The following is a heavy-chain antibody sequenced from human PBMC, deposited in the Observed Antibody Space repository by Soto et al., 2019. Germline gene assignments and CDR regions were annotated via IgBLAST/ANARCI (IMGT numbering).Heavy chain of an antibody. CDR1: GFTFSSYS. D-gene: IGHD4-17*01. Sequence: EVQLVESGGSLVQPGGSLRLSCAASGFTFSSYSMNWVRQAPGKGLEWVSYISSSSSTIYYADSVKGRFTISRDNAKNSLYLQMNSLRAEDTALYYCARGRGDYGYWYFDLWGRGTLVTVSS. J-gene: IGHJ2*01. CDR2: ISSSSSTI. CDR3: ARGRGDYGYWYFDL. V-gene: IGHV3-48*01.